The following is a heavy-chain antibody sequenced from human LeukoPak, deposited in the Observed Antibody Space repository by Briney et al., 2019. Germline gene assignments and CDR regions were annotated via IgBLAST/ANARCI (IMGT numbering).Heavy chain of an antibody. V-gene: IGHV1-2*02. J-gene: IGHJ3*02. CDR1: GYTFTGYY. Sequence: ASVKVSCKASGYTFTGYYMHWVRQAPGQGLEWMGWINPNSGGTNYAQKFQGRVTMTRDTSISTAYMELSRLRSDDTAVYYCARGSVVAGTGNAFDIWGQGTMVTVSS. D-gene: IGHD6-19*01. CDR2: INPNSGGT. CDR3: ARGSVVAGTGNAFDI.